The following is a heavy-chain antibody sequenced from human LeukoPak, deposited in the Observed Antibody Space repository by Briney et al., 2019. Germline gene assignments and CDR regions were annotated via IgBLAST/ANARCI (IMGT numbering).Heavy chain of an antibody. CDR1: GYTFTSYD. V-gene: IGHV1-18*01. CDR3: ARGEYYYDSSGYSDFDY. J-gene: IGHJ4*02. CDR2: ISAYNGNT. D-gene: IGHD3-22*01. Sequence: ASVKVSCKASGYTFTSYDINWVRQATGQGLEWMGWISAYNGNTNHAQKLQGRVTMTTDTSTSTAYMELRSLRSDDTAVYYCARGEYYYDSSGYSDFDYWGQGTLVTVSS.